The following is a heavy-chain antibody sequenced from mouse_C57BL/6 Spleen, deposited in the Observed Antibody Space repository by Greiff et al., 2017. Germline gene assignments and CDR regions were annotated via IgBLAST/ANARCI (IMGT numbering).Heavy chain of an antibody. V-gene: IGHV7-1*01. D-gene: IGHD2-14*01. CDR3: ARDLIGGAMDY. J-gene: IGHJ4*01. Sequence: EVKVEESGGGLVQSGRSLRLSCATSGFTFSDFYMEWVRQAPGKGLEWIAASRNKANDYTTEYSASVKGLFIVSRDTSQSILYLQMNALRAEDTAIYYCARDLIGGAMDYWGQGTSVTVSS. CDR1: GFTFSDFY. CDR2: SRNKANDYTT.